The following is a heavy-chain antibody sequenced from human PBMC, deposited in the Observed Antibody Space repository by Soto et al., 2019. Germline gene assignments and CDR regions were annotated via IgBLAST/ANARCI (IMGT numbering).Heavy chain of an antibody. D-gene: IGHD3-22*01. J-gene: IGHJ6*02. CDR2: IYYSGST. Sequence: SETLSLTCTVSGGSISSYYWSWIRQPPGKGLEWIGYIYYSGSTNYNPSLKSRVTISVDTSKNQFSLKLSSVTAADTAVYYCARGRYRYYDSSGYYDYYYGMDVWGQGTTVTVYS. CDR1: GGSISSYY. V-gene: IGHV4-59*01. CDR3: ARGRYRYYDSSGYYDYYYGMDV.